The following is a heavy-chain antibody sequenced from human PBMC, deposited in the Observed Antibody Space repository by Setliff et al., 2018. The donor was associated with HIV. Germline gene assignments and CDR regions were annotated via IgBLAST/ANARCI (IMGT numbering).Heavy chain of an antibody. J-gene: IGHJ6*03. D-gene: IGHD3-22*01. Sequence: ASVKVSCKPSGYTFSNYDINWVRQAAGQGLEWMGWMNPDSRNTGYAQRFEGRVTLTWDTTISTAYLELNHLKSDDTAVYYCARARTDYYDRRRRSHYYIDVWARGATVTVS. CDR3: ARARTDYYDRRRRSHYYIDV. V-gene: IGHV1-8*02. CDR2: MNPDSRNT. CDR1: GYTFSNYD.